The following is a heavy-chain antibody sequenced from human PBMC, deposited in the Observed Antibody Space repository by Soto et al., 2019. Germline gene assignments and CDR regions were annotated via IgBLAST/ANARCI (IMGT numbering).Heavy chain of an antibody. CDR3: ARGTYYYDSCCYLFDY. CDR1: GGSISSGDYY. V-gene: IGHV4-30-4*01. CDR2: IYYSGST. J-gene: IGHJ4*02. Sequence: SETLSLTCTVSGGSISSGDYYWSWIPQPPGKGLEWIVYIYYSGSTYYNPSLKSRVTISVDTSKNQFSLKLSSVTAADTAVYYCARGTYYYDSCCYLFDYWGQGTLVTVSS. D-gene: IGHD3-22*01.